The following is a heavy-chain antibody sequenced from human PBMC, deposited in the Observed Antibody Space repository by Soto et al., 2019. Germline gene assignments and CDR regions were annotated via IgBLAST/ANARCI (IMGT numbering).Heavy chain of an antibody. J-gene: IGHJ6*02. CDR2: ISPYNGDT. V-gene: IGHV1-18*01. Sequence: QVQLVQSGAEVKKPGASVQVSCKASGYTFTTYGVSWVRQAPGHGLEWMGWISPYNGDTNYAQKLQGRVTVTTHTSTSTAYMELRSLRSDDTAVYYCARGGSWDSYYYGMDIWGQGTTVTVSS. CDR1: GYTFTTYG. D-gene: IGHD6-13*01. CDR3: ARGGSWDSYYYGMDI.